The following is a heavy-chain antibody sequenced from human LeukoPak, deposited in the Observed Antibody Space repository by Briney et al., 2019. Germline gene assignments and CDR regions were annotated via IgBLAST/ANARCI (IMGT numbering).Heavy chain of an antibody. CDR2: ISYDGSNK. J-gene: IGHJ4*02. CDR1: GFTFSSYG. V-gene: IGHV3-30*18. D-gene: IGHD6-19*01. Sequence: GGSLRLSCAASGFTFSSYGMHWVRQAPGKGLEWVAVISYDGSNKYYADSVKGRFTISRDNSKNTLYLQMNSLRAEDTAVYYCAKDPISSGWYGDYFDYWGQGTLVTVSS. CDR3: AKDPISSGWYGDYFDY.